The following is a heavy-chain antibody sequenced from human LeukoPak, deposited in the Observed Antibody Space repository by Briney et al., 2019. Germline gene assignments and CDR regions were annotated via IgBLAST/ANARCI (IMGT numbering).Heavy chain of an antibody. J-gene: IGHJ4*02. D-gene: IGHD6-13*01. V-gene: IGHV4-4*02. Sequence: SETLSLTCAVSGGSVSSSNWWSWVRQPPGKGLEWIGEISYSGSTNYNPSLKSRVTVSVDKSKNQLFLELSSVTAADTAVYYCARGGSWYLSFWGQGTLVTVSS. CDR1: GGSVSSSNW. CDR2: ISYSGST. CDR3: ARGGSWYLSF.